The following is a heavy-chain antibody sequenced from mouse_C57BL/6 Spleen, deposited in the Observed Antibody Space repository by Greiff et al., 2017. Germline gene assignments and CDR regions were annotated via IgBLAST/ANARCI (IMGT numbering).Heavy chain of an antibody. D-gene: IGHD1-1*01. Sequence: VQLQQPGAELVKPGASVKLSCKASGYTFTSYWMHWVKQRPGQGLEWIGMIHPNSGSTNYNEKFKSKATLTVDKSSSTAYMQLSSLTSEDSAVYYCARSLITTVSYAMDYWGQGTSVTVSS. CDR2: IHPNSGST. V-gene: IGHV1-64*01. CDR1: GYTFTSYW. CDR3: ARSLITTVSYAMDY. J-gene: IGHJ4*01.